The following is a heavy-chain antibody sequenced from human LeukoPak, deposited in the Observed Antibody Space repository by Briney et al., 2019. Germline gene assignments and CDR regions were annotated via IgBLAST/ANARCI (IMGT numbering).Heavy chain of an antibody. V-gene: IGHV3-15*07. CDR3: STTYYYDSSEGY. CDR2: IKSKTDGGTT. J-gene: IGHJ4*02. Sequence: GGSLRLSCAASGFTFSNAWMNWVRQAPGKGLEWVGRIKSKTDGGTTDYAAPVKGRFTISRDDSKNTLYPQMNSLKTEDTAVYYCSTTYYYDSSEGYWGQGTLVTVSS. D-gene: IGHD3-22*01. CDR1: GFTFSNAW.